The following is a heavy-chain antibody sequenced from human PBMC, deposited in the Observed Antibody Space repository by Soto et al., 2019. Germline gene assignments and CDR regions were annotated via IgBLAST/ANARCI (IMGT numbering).Heavy chain of an antibody. Sequence: GASVKVSCKASGYTFTSYYINWVRQATGQGLEWMGWMNPNSGNTGYAQKFQGRVTMTRNTSITTAYMELSSPRSEDTAVYYCARATRLVATTSYYFDYWGLGTLVTVSS. CDR2: MNPNSGNT. CDR3: ARATRLVATTSYYFDY. D-gene: IGHD5-12*01. J-gene: IGHJ4*02. CDR1: GYTFTSYY. V-gene: IGHV1-8*01.